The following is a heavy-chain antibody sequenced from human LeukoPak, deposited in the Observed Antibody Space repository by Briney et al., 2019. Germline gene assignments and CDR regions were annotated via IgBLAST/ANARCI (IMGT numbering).Heavy chain of an antibody. J-gene: IGHJ4*02. CDR3: AKGRTEGGTLALDY. Sequence: GGSLRLSCAAPGITFSNYNMNWVRQAPGKGLEWISSITSSSSYTFYADSVKGRLSISRDNSKNTLYLQVNSLRAEDTAVYYCAKGRTEGGTLALDYWGQGTLVTVSS. CDR1: GITFSNYN. CDR2: ITSSSSYT. D-gene: IGHD6-19*01. V-gene: IGHV3-21*04.